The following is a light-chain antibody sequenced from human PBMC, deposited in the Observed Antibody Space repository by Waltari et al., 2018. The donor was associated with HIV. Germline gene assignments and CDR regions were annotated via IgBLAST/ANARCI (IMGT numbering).Light chain of an antibody. Sequence: QSVLPQPPSVSGAPGQRVTISCTGSSSTIGAGYDVHWYQQLPGTAPQLLINGNITRPSGVPDRFSDSKSGTSASLAITGLQAEDEADYYCQSYDSSLSGSIFGGGTKLTVL. V-gene: IGLV1-40*01. CDR2: GNI. J-gene: IGLJ2*01. CDR1: SSTIGAGYD. CDR3: QSYDSSLSGSI.